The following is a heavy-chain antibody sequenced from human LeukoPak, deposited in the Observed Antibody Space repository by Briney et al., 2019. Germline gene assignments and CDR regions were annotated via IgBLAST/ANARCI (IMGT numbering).Heavy chain of an antibody. CDR1: GGSISSYY. CDR3: ARNGTSSYFDY. J-gene: IGHJ4*02. CDR2: IYYSGST. Sequence: KPSETLSLTCTVSGGSISSYYWSWIRQPPGKGLEWIGYIYYSGSTNYNPSLKSRVTISVDTSKNQFSLKLSSVTAADTAVYYCARNGTSSYFDYWGQGTLVTVPS. D-gene: IGHD2-2*01. V-gene: IGHV4-59*01.